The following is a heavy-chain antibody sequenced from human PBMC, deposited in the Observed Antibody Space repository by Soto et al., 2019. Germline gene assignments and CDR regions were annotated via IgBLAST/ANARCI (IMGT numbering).Heavy chain of an antibody. CDR3: ARLTATPGVWAFDI. V-gene: IGHV4-59*01. J-gene: IGHJ3*02. Sequence: SETLSLTCTVSGGSLSSYYWSWIRQPPGKGLEWIGYIYYSGSTNYNPSLKSRVTISVDTSKNQFSLKLSSVTAADTAVYFCARLTATPGVWAFDIWGQGTTVTVSS. CDR2: IYYSGST. D-gene: IGHD2-21*02. CDR1: GGSLSSYY.